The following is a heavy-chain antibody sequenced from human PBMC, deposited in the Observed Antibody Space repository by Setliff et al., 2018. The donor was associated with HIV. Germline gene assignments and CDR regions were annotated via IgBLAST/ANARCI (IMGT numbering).Heavy chain of an antibody. V-gene: IGHV4-30-4*08. Sequence: SETLSLTCTASGASVRSGDHWSWVRQAPGKGLEWIGYFSYIDEPYVNYLEYFNPSLRNRLAIALDKPRNQFSLTLTSVTAADTAVYYCARERRFFTSGSYATWLDPWGQGTLVTVSS. CDR1: GASVRSGDH. CDR2: FSYIDEP. CDR3: ARERRFFTSGSYATWLDP. D-gene: IGHD3-10*01. J-gene: IGHJ5*02.